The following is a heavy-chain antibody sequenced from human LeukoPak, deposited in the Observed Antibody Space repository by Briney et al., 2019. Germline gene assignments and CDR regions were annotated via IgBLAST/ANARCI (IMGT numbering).Heavy chain of an antibody. CDR2: IYYSGST. CDR1: GGSISSYY. CDR3: ARLREEQWFLGTYYFDY. Sequence: SETLSLTCTVSGGSISSYYWSWIRQPPGKGLEWIGSIYYSGSTYYNPSLKSRVTISVDTSKNQFSLKLSSVTAADTAVYYCARLREEQWFLGTYYFDYWGQGTLVTVSS. V-gene: IGHV4-59*05. J-gene: IGHJ4*02. D-gene: IGHD6-19*01.